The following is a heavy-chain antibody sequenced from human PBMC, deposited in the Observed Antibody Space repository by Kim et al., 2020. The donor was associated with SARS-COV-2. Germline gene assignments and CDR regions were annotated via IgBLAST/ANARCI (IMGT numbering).Heavy chain of an antibody. D-gene: IGHD2-21*02. CDR3: ARVGGDPDFPFDY. CDR1: GYTFTTYY. CDR2: INPSIGST. Sequence: ASVKVSCKASGYTFTTYYMHWVRQAPGQGLEWVGIINPSIGSTSYAQKFQGRVTMTRDTSTSTVYMELSSLRSEDTAVYYCARVGGDPDFPFDYWGQGTLVAVSS. J-gene: IGHJ4*02. V-gene: IGHV1-46*03.